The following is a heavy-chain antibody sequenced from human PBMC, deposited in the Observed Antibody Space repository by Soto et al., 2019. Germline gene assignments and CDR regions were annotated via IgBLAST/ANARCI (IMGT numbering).Heavy chain of an antibody. D-gene: IGHD2-15*01. CDR3: GRAYCSGGRCPGWLDP. Sequence: ASVKVSCKASGYTFTSYYMHWVRQAPGQGLEWMGIINASGGSTIYAQKFQGRVIMTRDTSTRTVYMELSSLRSEDTAVYYCGRAYCSGGRCPGWLDPWGQGTLVTVSS. CDR2: INASGGST. V-gene: IGHV1-46*03. J-gene: IGHJ5*02. CDR1: GYTFTSYY.